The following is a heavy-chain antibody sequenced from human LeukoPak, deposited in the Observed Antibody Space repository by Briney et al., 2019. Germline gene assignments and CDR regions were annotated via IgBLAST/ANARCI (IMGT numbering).Heavy chain of an antibody. D-gene: IGHD1-14*01. CDR1: GYTFTAHY. CDR3: RTMVPFDN. Sequence: ASVKVSCKTSGYTFTAHYMHWVRQAPGQGLEWMGWINPNNGGTNYARNFQGRVTMTRDTSSSTAYMEVNRLTNDCATQRGTRTMVPFDNWGQGTSVFVSS. CDR2: INPNNGGT. V-gene: IGHV1-2*02. J-gene: IGHJ4*02.